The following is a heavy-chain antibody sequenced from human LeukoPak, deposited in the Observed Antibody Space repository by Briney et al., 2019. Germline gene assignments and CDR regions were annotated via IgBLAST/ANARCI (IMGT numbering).Heavy chain of an antibody. CDR2: ISSSGSTI. Sequence: GGSLRLSCAASGFTFSSYEMNWVRQARGKGLEGVSYISSSGSTIYYADSVKGRFTISRDNAKNSLYLQMNSLRAEDTAVYYCATHYYDSKNYWGQGTLVTVSS. V-gene: IGHV3-48*03. CDR3: ATHYYDSKNY. CDR1: GFTFSSYE. J-gene: IGHJ4*02. D-gene: IGHD3-22*01.